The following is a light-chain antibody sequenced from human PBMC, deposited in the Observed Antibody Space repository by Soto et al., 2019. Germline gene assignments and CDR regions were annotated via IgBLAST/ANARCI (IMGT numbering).Light chain of an antibody. V-gene: IGLV2-11*01. Sequence: QSALTQPRSVSGSPGQSVTISCTGSSSDVGAYNYVSWYQQHPGKAPKLIIHDVNARPSGVPDRFSGSKSGNTASLIISGLQAEDAADYYCSSFTNTITRYAFGTGTKLTVL. CDR2: DVN. J-gene: IGLJ1*01. CDR1: SSDVGAYNY. CDR3: SSFTNTITRYA.